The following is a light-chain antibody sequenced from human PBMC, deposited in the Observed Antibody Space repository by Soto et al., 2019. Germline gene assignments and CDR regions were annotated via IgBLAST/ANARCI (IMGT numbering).Light chain of an antibody. CDR1: QGISSY. Sequence: IPLTQSPSSLSASVGDRVTITCRASQGISSYLAWYQQKPGKAPKLLIYAASTLQSGVPSRFSGSGSGTDFTLTISSLQPEEFATYYCHQLNSYPLFTFGPGTKVDIK. V-gene: IGKV1-9*01. CDR3: HQLNSYPLFT. CDR2: AAS. J-gene: IGKJ3*01.